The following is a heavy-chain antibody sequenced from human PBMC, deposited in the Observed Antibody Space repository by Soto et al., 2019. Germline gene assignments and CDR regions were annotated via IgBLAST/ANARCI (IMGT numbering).Heavy chain of an antibody. V-gene: IGHV1-69*13. Sequence: ASVKVSCKASGGTFSSYAISWVRQAPGQGLEWMGGIIPIFGTANYAQKFQGRVTITAGESTSTAYMELSSLRSEDTAVYYCASTMVRGVITYYYYGVDVWGQGTTVTVSS. J-gene: IGHJ6*02. CDR2: IIPIFGTA. D-gene: IGHD3-10*01. CDR3: ASTMVRGVITYYYYGVDV. CDR1: GGTFSSYA.